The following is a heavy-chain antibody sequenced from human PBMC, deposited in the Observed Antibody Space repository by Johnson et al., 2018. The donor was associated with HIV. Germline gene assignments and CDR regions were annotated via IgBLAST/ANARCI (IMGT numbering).Heavy chain of an antibody. V-gene: IGHV3-23*04. CDR3: AKDRYSLTRDSN. J-gene: IGHJ3*01. D-gene: IGHD3-22*01. Sequence: VQLVESGGGLVKPGGSLRLSCAASRFTFSNDMKWVRQAPGTGLEWVSPISGSDHSTYYADSVRGRFTISRDNSKNTLYLQMTSLRAEEQAVYYCAKDRYSLTRDSNWGQGTMVTVSS. CDR1: RFTFSND. CDR2: ISGSDHST.